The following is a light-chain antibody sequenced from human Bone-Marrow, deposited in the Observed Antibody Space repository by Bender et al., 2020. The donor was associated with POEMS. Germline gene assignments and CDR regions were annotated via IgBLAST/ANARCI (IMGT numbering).Light chain of an antibody. CDR1: SSNIGAGYD. J-gene: IGLJ3*02. Sequence: QSVLTQPPSVSGAPGQRVTISCAGTSSNIGAGYDVLWYQQFPGTAPRLIMYANDNRPSGVPDRFSGSKSGSSASLAIAGLQAEDEADYYCQSYDTSLSGLVFGGGTKLTVL. CDR3: QSYDTSLSGLV. CDR2: AND. V-gene: IGLV1-40*01.